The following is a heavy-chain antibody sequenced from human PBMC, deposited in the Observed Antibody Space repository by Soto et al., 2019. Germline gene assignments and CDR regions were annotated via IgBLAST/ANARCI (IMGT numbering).Heavy chain of an antibody. CDR1: GGSISSGDYY. CDR3: ARVSYDTVWGSYRWYYFDF. CDR2: IYYSGST. J-gene: IGHJ4*02. V-gene: IGHV4-31*03. Sequence: SETLSLTCTVSGGSISSGDYYWSWIRQYPGKGLEWMGYIYYSGSTYYNPSLKSRVTISADTSENQFSLRLSSVTAADTAVYYCARVSYDTVWGSYRWYYFDFWGQGTLVTASS. D-gene: IGHD3-16*02.